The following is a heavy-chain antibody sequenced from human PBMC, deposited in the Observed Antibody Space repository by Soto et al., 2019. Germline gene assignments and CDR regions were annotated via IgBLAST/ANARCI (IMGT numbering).Heavy chain of an antibody. Sequence: VQLLESGGGLVQPGGSLRLACAASGFTFNNYAMNWVRQAPGRGLEWVSIISPNGDSTYYADSVKGRFTISRDNSQNTVVLQMNSLRAEDTAIYFCAKVRLTDYLRYAPHLWGQGTLVTVSS. J-gene: IGHJ3*01. CDR2: ISPNGDST. CDR1: GFTFNNYA. V-gene: IGHV3-23*01. D-gene: IGHD2-8*01. CDR3: AKVRLTDYLRYAPHL.